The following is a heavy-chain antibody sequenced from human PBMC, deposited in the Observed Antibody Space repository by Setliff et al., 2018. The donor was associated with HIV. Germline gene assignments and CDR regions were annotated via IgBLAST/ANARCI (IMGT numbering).Heavy chain of an antibody. V-gene: IGHV4-31*03. CDR1: GGSISSGGFY. J-gene: IGHJ4*02. D-gene: IGHD5-18*01. Sequence: PSETLSLTCTVTGGSISSGGFYWTWIRQHPGKGLEWIGYIYNTGSTYHSPSLESRVTISIDTSKNQFSLKLSSVTAADTAVYYCARLVPPYYTVMARDYWGQGTLVTVSS. CDR2: IYNTGST. CDR3: ARLVPPYYTVMARDY.